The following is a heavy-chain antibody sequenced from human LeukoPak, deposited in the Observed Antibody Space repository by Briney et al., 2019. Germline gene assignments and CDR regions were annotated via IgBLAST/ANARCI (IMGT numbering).Heavy chain of an antibody. CDR3: TRNEH. Sequence: PGGSLTLSCGVSGISFSGSWMSWVRQAPGKGPEWVANIKEDGSERYYVGSVRGRFTISRDNAKNSLHLQMNSLRAEDTAVYYCTRNEHWGQGTLVTVSS. CDR1: GISFSGSW. V-gene: IGHV3-7*01. J-gene: IGHJ4*02. CDR2: IKEDGSER.